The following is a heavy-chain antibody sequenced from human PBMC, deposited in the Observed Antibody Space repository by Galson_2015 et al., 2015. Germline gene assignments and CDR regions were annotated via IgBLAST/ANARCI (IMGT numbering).Heavy chain of an antibody. J-gene: IGHJ4*02. D-gene: IGHD3-22*01. CDR1: GYSFTNYY. V-gene: IGHV1-46*01. Sequence: SVKVSCKASGYSFTNYYLHWVRQAPGQGLEWMGIINPSGGSTSYAQKFQGRVTMTRDTSTSTVYMELSSLRSEDTAVYFCARAYANRIVVVIHSLGYWGQGTLVTVSS. CDR3: ARAYANRIVVVIHSLGY. CDR2: INPSGGST.